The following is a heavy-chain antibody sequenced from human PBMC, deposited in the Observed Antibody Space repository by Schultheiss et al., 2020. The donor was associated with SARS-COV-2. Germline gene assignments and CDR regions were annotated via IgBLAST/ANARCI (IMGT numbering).Heavy chain of an antibody. Sequence: SETLSLTCTVSGGSISSGGYYWSWIRQPPGKGLEWIGYIYYRGNTDYNPSLKSRVTISVDTSKNQFSLKLSSVTAADTAVYYCARHRFYGDYGYYYYGMDVWGQGTTVTVSS. CDR2: IYYRGNT. CDR3: ARHRFYGDYGYYYYGMDV. CDR1: GGSISSGGYY. D-gene: IGHD4-17*01. V-gene: IGHV4-61*08. J-gene: IGHJ6*02.